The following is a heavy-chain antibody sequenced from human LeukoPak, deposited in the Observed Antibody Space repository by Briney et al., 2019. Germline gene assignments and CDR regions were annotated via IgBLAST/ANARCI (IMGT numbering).Heavy chain of an antibody. V-gene: IGHV3-30*18. J-gene: IGHJ1*01. CDR2: ISHDGSKK. CDR3: AKDPYSGSFEYFQH. CDR1: GFTFSSYG. Sequence: GGSLRLSCAASGFTFSSYGMHWVRQAPGKGLEWVAVISHDGSKKYYADSVKGRFTISRDNSKNTLYLQMNSLRDEDTAVYYCAKDPYSGSFEYFQHWGQGTLVTVSS. D-gene: IGHD1-26*01.